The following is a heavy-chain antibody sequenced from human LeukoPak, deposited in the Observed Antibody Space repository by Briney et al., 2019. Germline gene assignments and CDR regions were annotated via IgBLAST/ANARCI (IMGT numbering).Heavy chain of an antibody. J-gene: IGHJ4*02. CDR2: ISGSGGST. D-gene: IGHD6-6*01. Sequence: GGSLRLSCAASGFTFSGYVMTWVRQPPGKGLQWVADISGSGGSTYYADSVKGRFTISRDNAKNSLYLQMNSLRAEDTAVYYCAREVYSSSSLDFDYWGQGTLVTVSS. CDR1: GFTFSGYV. CDR3: AREVYSSSSLDFDY. V-gene: IGHV3-23*01.